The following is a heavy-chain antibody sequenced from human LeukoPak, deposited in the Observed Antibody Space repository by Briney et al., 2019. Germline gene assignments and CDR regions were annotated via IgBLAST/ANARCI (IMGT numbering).Heavy chain of an antibody. V-gene: IGHV3-30-3*01. J-gene: IGHJ4*02. CDR3: ARDRSSWSKFDY. D-gene: IGHD6-13*01. CDR2: ISYDGSNK. CDR1: GFTFSSYA. Sequence: SGGSLRLSCAASGFTFSSYAMHWVRQAPGKGLEWVAVISYDGSNKYYADSVKGRFTISRDNSENTLYLQMNSLGAEDTAVYYCARDRSSWSKFDYWGQGTLVTVSS.